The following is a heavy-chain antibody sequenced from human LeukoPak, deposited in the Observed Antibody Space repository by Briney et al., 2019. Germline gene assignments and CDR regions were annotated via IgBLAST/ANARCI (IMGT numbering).Heavy chain of an antibody. D-gene: IGHD5-24*01. CDR2: IYYSGST. V-gene: IGHV4-59*01. CDR3: ARGTTRDTVSRDGYNWSWGYYFDY. J-gene: IGHJ4*02. Sequence: PSETLSLTCTVSGGSLSSYYWSWIRQPPGKGLEWIGYIYYSGSTNCNPSPKSRVTISVDTSKNQFSLKLSSVTPADTAVYYCARGTTRDTVSRDGYNWSWGYYFDYWGQGILVTVSS. CDR1: GGSLSSYY.